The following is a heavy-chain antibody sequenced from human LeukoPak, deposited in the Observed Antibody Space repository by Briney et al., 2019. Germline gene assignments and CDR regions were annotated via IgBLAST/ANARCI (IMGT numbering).Heavy chain of an antibody. Sequence: SETLSLTCTVSGGSLTSGDYYWNWIRQTPGKGLEWIGYIYDSGLTYFNPSLGSRLSMSVETSSNQFSLKLSSVTAADTAVYFCVRGAGYDYVWGKTYYFDHWGRGTLVTVSS. CDR1: GGSLTSGDYY. J-gene: IGHJ4*02. V-gene: IGHV4-30-4*01. CDR3: VRGAGYDYVWGKTYYFDH. CDR2: IYDSGLT. D-gene: IGHD3-16*01.